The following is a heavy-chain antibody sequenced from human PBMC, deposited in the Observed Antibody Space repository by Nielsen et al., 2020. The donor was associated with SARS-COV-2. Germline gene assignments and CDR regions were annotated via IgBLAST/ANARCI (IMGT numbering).Heavy chain of an antibody. V-gene: IGHV3-21*01. CDR3: ASPPTSYYYYGMDV. D-gene: IGHD3-16*01. CDR2: ISSSSSYI. Sequence: GESLKISCAASGFTFSSYSMNWVRQAPGKGLEWVSSISSSSSYIYYADSVKGRFTISRDNSKNTLYLQMNSLRAEDTAVYYCASPPTSYYYYGMDVWGQGTTVTVSS. CDR1: GFTFSSYS. J-gene: IGHJ6*02.